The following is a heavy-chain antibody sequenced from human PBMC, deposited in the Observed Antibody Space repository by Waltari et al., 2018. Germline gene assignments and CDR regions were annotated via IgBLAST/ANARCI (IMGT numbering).Heavy chain of an antibody. Sequence: QVQLQESGPGLGKPSETLSLTCAVSGYSSSSGYYGGWYRQPPGKGLEWIGSIYHSGSTYYNPSLKSRVTISVDTSKNQFSLKLSSVTAADTAVYYCARGASVDTAMVTTGYWGQGTLVTVSS. CDR2: IYHSGST. V-gene: IGHV4-38-2*01. D-gene: IGHD5-18*01. CDR1: GYSSSSGYY. J-gene: IGHJ4*02. CDR3: ARGASVDTAMVTTGY.